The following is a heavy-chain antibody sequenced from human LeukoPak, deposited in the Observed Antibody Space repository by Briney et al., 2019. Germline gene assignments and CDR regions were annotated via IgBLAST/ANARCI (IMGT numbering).Heavy chain of an antibody. J-gene: IGHJ5*02. CDR1: GFIFNNYW. Sequence: GGSLRLSCAASGFIFNNYWMTWVRQAPGKGLEWVGNIKEDGTAKYYVDSVKGRFALSRDNAKNSLYLQMNNLRAEDTAVYYCAKDGVSGVRGVNWFDPWGQGTLVTVSS. CDR3: AKDGVSGVRGVNWFDP. CDR2: IKEDGTAK. D-gene: IGHD3-10*01. V-gene: IGHV3-7*03.